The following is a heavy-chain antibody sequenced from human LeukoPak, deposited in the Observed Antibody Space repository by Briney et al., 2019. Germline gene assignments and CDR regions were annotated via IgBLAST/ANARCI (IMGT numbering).Heavy chain of an antibody. CDR2: INHSGST. Sequence: PGGSLRLSCAASGFTFSIYWMSWVRQPPGKGLEWIGEINHSGSTNSNPSLKSRVTISVDASKNQFSLKLSSVTAADTAVYYCARGGWELPEGSLDYWGQGTLVTVSS. J-gene: IGHJ4*02. CDR3: ARGGWELPEGSLDY. CDR1: GFTFSIYW. V-gene: IGHV4-34*01. D-gene: IGHD1-26*01.